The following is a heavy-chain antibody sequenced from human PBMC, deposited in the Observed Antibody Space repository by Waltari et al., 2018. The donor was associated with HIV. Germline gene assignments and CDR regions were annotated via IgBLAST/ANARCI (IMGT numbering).Heavy chain of an antibody. D-gene: IGHD1-26*01. CDR3: ARAGVGAAFDI. CDR2: IYYSGST. J-gene: IGHJ3*02. V-gene: IGHV4-59*01. Sequence: QVQLQESGPGLVKPSETLSLTCTVSGGSISSYYWSWIRQPPGKGLEWIGYIYYSGSTNYNPSLKSRVTISVDTSKNQFSLKLSSVTAADTAVYYCARAGVGAAFDIWGQGTMVTVSS. CDR1: GGSISSYY.